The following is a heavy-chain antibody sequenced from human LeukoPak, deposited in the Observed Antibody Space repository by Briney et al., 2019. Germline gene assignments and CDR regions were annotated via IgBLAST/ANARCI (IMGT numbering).Heavy chain of an antibody. Sequence: ASVKVSCKASGYTFTSYYMHWVRQAPGQGLEWMGIINPSGGSTSYAQKFQSRVTMTRDTSTSTVYMELSSLRSEDTAVYYCARDVGSGGPEDWGQGTLVTVSS. V-gene: IGHV1-46*01. CDR2: INPSGGST. CDR3: ARDVGSGGPED. J-gene: IGHJ4*02. D-gene: IGHD1-14*01. CDR1: GYTFTSYY.